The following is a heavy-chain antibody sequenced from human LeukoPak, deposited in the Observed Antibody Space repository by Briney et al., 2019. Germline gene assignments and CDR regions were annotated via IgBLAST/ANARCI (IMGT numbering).Heavy chain of an antibody. Sequence: SVKVSCKASGGTFSSYAISWVRQAPGQGLEWMGGIIPIFGTANYAHKFQGRVTITADESTSTAYMELSSLRSEDTAVYYCARGDSVSWYIEGYFQHWGQGTLVTVSS. CDR2: IIPIFGTA. V-gene: IGHV1-69*13. D-gene: IGHD6-13*01. CDR3: ARGDSVSWYIEGYFQH. CDR1: GGTFSSYA. J-gene: IGHJ1*01.